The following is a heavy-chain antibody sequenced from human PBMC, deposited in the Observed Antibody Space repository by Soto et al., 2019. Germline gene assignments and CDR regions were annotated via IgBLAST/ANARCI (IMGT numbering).Heavy chain of an antibody. CDR2: IIPIFGTA. D-gene: IGHD6-13*01. CDR3: ARDVIAAAGTGG. Sequence: QVQLVQSGAEVKKPGSSVKVSCKASGGTFSSYAISWVRQAPGQGLEWMGGIIPIFGTANYAQKFQGRVTITADESTRTGCMELSSLRSEDTDVYYCARDVIAAAGTGGWGQGTLVTVSS. CDR1: GGTFSSYA. V-gene: IGHV1-69*12. J-gene: IGHJ4*02.